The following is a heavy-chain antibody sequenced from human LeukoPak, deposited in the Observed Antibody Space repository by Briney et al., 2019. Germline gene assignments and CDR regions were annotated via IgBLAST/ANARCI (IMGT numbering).Heavy chain of an antibody. V-gene: IGHV3-21*01. CDR1: GFSFSTYT. D-gene: IGHD3-3*02. CDR3: ASHFWNYYRIDY. CDR2: ISGSGSYI. J-gene: IGHJ4*02. Sequence: GESLRLSCAASGFSFSTYTINWARQAPGKGLEWVSSISGSGSYIYYSDSVKGRFTTSRDNAKNSLSLQMNSLRAEDTAIYYCASHFWNYYRIDYWGQGILVTVSS.